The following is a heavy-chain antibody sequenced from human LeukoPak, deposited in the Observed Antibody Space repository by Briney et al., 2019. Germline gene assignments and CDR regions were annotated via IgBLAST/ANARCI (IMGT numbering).Heavy chain of an antibody. Sequence: ASVKVSCKASGYTFTSQYVHWVRQAPGRGLEWMGIINPSGGSTRYAQKFQGRVTMTRDTSTSTVYMELKRLRSEDTAVYYCASWFGENDVLDIWGQGTMVTVS. D-gene: IGHD3-10*01. CDR2: INPSGGST. CDR1: GYTFTSQY. CDR3: ASWFGENDVLDI. J-gene: IGHJ3*02. V-gene: IGHV1-46*01.